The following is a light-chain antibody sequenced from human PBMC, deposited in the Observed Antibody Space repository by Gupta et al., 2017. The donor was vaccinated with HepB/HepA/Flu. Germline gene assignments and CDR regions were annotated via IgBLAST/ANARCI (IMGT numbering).Light chain of an antibody. J-gene: IGLJ2*01. CDR2: NVS. CDR1: SSSVGGYNF. Sequence: QSALTQPASVSGSPGPSITISCTGTSSSVGGYNFVSWYQQHPGKAPKLMIDNVSNRAAGVSNRFSGSKSGNTASLTISGLQAEDEADYSCSSYTSSSTLVFGGGTKLTVL. CDR3: SSYTSSSTLV. V-gene: IGLV2-14*03.